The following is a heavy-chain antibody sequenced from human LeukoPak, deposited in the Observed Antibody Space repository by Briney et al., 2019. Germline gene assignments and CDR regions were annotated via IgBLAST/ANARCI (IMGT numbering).Heavy chain of an antibody. J-gene: IGHJ4*02. CDR1: GFTFSSYA. Sequence: PGGSLRLSCAASGFTFSSYAMSWVRQAPGKGLEWVSAISGSGGSTYYADSVKGRFTISRDNSKKTPYLQMNSLRAEDTAVYYCAKRTRYYFDYWGQGTLVTVSS. CDR2: ISGSGGST. V-gene: IGHV3-23*01. CDR3: AKRTRYYFDY. D-gene: IGHD1-7*01.